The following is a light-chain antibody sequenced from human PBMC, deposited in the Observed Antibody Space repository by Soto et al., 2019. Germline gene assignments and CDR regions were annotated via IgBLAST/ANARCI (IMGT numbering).Light chain of an antibody. CDR2: GAS. CDR3: QQYKNWPL. CDR1: QSVSSY. Sequence: EIVLTQSPGTLSLSPVERATLSCRASQSVSSYLAWYQQKPGQAPRLLIHGASSRATGIPDRFSGSGSGTEFTLTINSLQSEDFAVYYCQQYKNWPLFGQGTRLEIK. V-gene: IGKV3D-15*01. J-gene: IGKJ5*01.